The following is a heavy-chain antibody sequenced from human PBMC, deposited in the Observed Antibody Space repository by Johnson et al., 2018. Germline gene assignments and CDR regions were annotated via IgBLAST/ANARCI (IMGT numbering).Heavy chain of an antibody. CDR1: GIAFSSYG. J-gene: IGHJ3*02. CDR2: MSGSGCGT. CDR3: AKDLSVWGSTDAVEI. V-gene: IGHV3-23*04. Sequence: VQLVESGGGWAQPGGSLRLSCAASGIAFSSYGMSWVRQAPGKGLEWVSTMSGSGCGTYYADSVKGRFTISRGNSKNTLCLQRNTLRAEDTAVYYGAKDLSVWGSTDAVEIWGQGTMVTVSS. D-gene: IGHD3-16*01.